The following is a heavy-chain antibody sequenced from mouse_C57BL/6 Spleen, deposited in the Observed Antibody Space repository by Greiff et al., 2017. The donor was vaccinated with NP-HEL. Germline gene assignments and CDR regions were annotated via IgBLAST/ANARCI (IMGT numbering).Heavy chain of an antibody. CDR3: ARSRFITTVVADYAMDY. Sequence: QVQLKESGAELARPGASVKLSCKASGYTFTSYGISWVKQRTGQGLEWIGEIYPRSGNTYYNEKFKGKATLTADKSSSTAHMELRSLTSEDSAVYFCARSRFITTVVADYAMDYWGQGTSVTVSS. CDR1: GYTFTSYG. V-gene: IGHV1-81*01. D-gene: IGHD1-1*01. J-gene: IGHJ4*01. CDR2: IYPRSGNT.